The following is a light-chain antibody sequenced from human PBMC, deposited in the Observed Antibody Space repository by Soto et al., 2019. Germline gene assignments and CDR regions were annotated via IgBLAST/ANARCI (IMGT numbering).Light chain of an antibody. J-gene: IGLJ2*01. V-gene: IGLV2-23*01. CDR3: CSYAGSSTDVV. CDR2: EGI. Sequence: QSALTKPASVSGSPGQSITISCTRTSSDVGSYNLVSWYQQQPGKAPKLMIYEGIKRPSGVSNRFSGSKSGNTASLTIAGFQAEDEADYYCCSYAGSSTDVVFGGGTKLTVL. CDR1: SSDVGSYNL.